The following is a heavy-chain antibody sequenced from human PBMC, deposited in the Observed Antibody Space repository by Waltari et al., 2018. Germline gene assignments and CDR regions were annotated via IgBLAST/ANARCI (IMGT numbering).Heavy chain of an antibody. CDR1: GFTFTIYA. Sequence: EVQLLESGGGLVQPGGSLRLSCAASGFTFTIYAMSWARQSPGKGLEWVATIGDTAETTYYADSVKGRFTSSRDTSKNTLYLQMSSLRAEDTAIYYCAKDSLLTGLKGDPFDNWGQGTMVTVSS. D-gene: IGHD3-9*01. CDR2: IGDTAETT. V-gene: IGHV3-23*01. J-gene: IGHJ3*02. CDR3: AKDSLLTGLKGDPFDN.